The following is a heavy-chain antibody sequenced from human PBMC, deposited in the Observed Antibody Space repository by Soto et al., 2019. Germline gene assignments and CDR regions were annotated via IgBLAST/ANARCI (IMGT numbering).Heavy chain of an antibody. Sequence: QVQLVQSGAEVKKPGASVKVSCKASGYTFTSFDINWVRQAPGQGLEWMGWMNPATGNTGYAQKFQGRVTMTRNTSINTAYMELSSLRSADTAVYFCARGGDTSTWYDLDYWGQGALVTVSS. CDR1: GYTFTSFD. D-gene: IGHD6-13*01. CDR3: ARGGDTSTWYDLDY. J-gene: IGHJ4*02. V-gene: IGHV1-8*01. CDR2: MNPATGNT.